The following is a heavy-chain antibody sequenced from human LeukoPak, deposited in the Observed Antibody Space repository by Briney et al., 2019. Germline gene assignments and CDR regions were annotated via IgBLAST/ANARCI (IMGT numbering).Heavy chain of an antibody. J-gene: IGHJ5*02. Sequence: SQTLSLTCAISGDSVSSNSAAWNWIRQSPSGGLEWLGRTYYRSKWYNDYAVSVKSRITINPVTSKNQFSLQLNSVTPEDTAVYYCALGRGCSSTSCYLKNWFDPWGQGTLVTVSS. D-gene: IGHD2-2*01. V-gene: IGHV6-1*01. CDR1: GDSVSSNSAA. CDR2: TYYRSKWYN. CDR3: ALGRGCSSTSCYLKNWFDP.